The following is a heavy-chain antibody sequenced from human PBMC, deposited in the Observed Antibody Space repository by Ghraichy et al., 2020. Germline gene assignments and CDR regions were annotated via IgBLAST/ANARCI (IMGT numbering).Heavy chain of an antibody. Sequence: GGSLRLSCAASGFTFSTYVMHWVRQAPGKGLVWVSRISNDGRITSYADSLKGRFTISRDNAKNTLFLQVNSLRAEDTAMYYCARDLDWILYDYWGQGTVVTVSS. D-gene: IGHD3-9*01. CDR3: ARDLDWILYDY. CDR2: ISNDGRIT. V-gene: IGHV3-74*01. J-gene: IGHJ4*02. CDR1: GFTFSTYV.